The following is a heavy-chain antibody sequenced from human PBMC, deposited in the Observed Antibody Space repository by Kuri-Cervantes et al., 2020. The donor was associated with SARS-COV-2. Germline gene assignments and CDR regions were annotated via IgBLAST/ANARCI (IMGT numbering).Heavy chain of an antibody. Sequence: GGSLRLSCTASGFTFSDYYMTWIRQAPGKGLEWVSLISSSGRTYYANSVKGRFTISRHNSENALYLQMNSLRGDDTAVYYCARHLDTDVITAFDMWGRGTMVTVSS. CDR1: GFTFSDYY. CDR3: ARHLDTDVITAFDM. D-gene: IGHD5-18*01. V-gene: IGHV3-53*04. J-gene: IGHJ3*02. CDR2: ISSSGRT.